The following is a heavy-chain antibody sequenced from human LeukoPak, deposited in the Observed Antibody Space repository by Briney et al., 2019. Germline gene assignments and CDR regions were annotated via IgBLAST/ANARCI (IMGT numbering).Heavy chain of an antibody. D-gene: IGHD6-19*01. CDR2: IYTSGST. CDR3: AREGIAVANFDY. Sequence: SETLSLTCTVSGGSISSYYRSWIRQPAGKGLEWIGRIYTSGSTNYNPSLKSRVTMSVDTSKNQFSLKLSSVTAADTAVYYCAREGIAVANFDYWGQGTLVTVSS. CDR1: GGSISSYY. V-gene: IGHV4-4*07. J-gene: IGHJ4*02.